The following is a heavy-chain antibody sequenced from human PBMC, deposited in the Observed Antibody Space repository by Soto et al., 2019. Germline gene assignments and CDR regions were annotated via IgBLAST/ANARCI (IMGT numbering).Heavy chain of an antibody. D-gene: IGHD6-19*01. CDR1: GFTFSSYW. J-gene: IGHJ2*01. CDR3: ARVHVAGPGWYFDL. V-gene: IGHV3-7*04. CDR2: IKQDGSEK. Sequence: EVQLVESGGGLVQPGGSLRLSCAASGFTFSSYWMSWVRQAPGKGLEWVANIKQDGSEKYYVDSVKGRFTISRDNAKNSLYLQMNSLRADDTAVYYCARVHVAGPGWYFDLWGRGALVTVSS.